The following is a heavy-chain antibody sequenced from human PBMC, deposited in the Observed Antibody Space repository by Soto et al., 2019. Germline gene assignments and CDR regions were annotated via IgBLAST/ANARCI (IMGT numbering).Heavy chain of an antibody. CDR2: IYYTGST. J-gene: IGHJ4*02. CDR3: AKYRRTEAEGFTLDY. V-gene: IGHV4-59*01. Sequence: PSETLSLTCTVSGDSINNYYWSWIRQPPGKRLEWIGYIYYTGSTTYNPSLESRVTMSVDTSKNQFSLKLSSVNVADTAVYYCAKYRRTEAEGFTLDYWGRGTLVT. CDR1: GDSINNYY. D-gene: IGHD6-13*01.